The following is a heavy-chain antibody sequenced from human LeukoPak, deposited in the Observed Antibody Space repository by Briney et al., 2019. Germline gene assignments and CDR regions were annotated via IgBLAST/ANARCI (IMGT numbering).Heavy chain of an antibody. CDR3: ARDPYSGSYGNDYYYYMDV. Sequence: GGSLRLSCAASGFTFSSYGMSWVRQAPGKGLEWVSAFSGSGRSTYYADSVKGRFTISRDNSKNTLYLQMDSLGPEDTAVYYCARDPYSGSYGNDYYYYMDVWGKGTTVTISS. CDR1: GFTFSSYG. J-gene: IGHJ6*03. D-gene: IGHD1-26*01. V-gene: IGHV3-23*01. CDR2: FSGSGRST.